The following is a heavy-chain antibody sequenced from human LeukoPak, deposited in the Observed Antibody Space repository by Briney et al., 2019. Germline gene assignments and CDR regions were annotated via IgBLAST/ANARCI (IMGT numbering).Heavy chain of an antibody. V-gene: IGHV4-59*01. CDR3: ARQYSGYDYDAFAI. Sequence: PSETLSLTCTVSGGSISSYYWSWIRQPPGKGLEWIGYISYSGSINYNPSLKSRVTISADTSKNQFSLNLSSVTAADTAVYYCARQYSGYDYDAFAIWGQGTMVTVSS. CDR2: ISYSGSI. CDR1: GGSISSYY. D-gene: IGHD5-12*01. J-gene: IGHJ3*02.